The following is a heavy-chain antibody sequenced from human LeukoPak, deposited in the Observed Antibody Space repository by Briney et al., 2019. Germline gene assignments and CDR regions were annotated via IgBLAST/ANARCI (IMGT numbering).Heavy chain of an antibody. CDR3: ARSQSSSLIDY. CDR2: IWYDGTSK. Sequence: GGSLRLSCAASGFSLSAYGVHWVRQAPVKELEWVAVIWYDGTSKDYADSVKGRFTFSRDNSKNILYLQMNSLTVEDTAVYYCARSQSSSLIDYWGQGTLVTVSS. D-gene: IGHD6-13*01. V-gene: IGHV3-33*01. CDR1: GFSLSAYG. J-gene: IGHJ4*02.